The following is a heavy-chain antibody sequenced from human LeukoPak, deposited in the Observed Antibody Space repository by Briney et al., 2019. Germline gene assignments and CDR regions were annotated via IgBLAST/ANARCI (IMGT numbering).Heavy chain of an antibody. Sequence: SETLSLTCTVSGGSISSYYWSWIRQPPGKGLEWIGYIYYSGSTNYNPSLKSRVTISVDTSKNQFSLKLSSVTAADTAVYYCARVGVPAAYDFDYWGQGTLVTVSS. CDR3: ARVGVPAAYDFDY. CDR1: GGSISSYY. D-gene: IGHD2-2*01. CDR2: IYYSGST. V-gene: IGHV4-59*01. J-gene: IGHJ4*02.